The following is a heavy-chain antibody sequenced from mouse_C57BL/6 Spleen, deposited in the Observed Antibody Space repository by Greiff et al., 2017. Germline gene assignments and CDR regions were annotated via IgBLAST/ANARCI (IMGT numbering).Heavy chain of an antibody. J-gene: IGHJ1*03. CDR3: ARGSDYGSSPYWYFDV. D-gene: IGHD1-1*01. Sequence: QVQLQQPGAELVKPGASVKLSCKASGYTFTSYWMQWVKQRPGQGLEWIGEIDPSDSYTNYNQKFKGKATLTADTSSSTAYMQLSSLTSEDSAVYYCARGSDYGSSPYWYFDVWGTGTTVTVSS. CDR2: IDPSDSYT. V-gene: IGHV1-50*01. CDR1: GYTFTSYW.